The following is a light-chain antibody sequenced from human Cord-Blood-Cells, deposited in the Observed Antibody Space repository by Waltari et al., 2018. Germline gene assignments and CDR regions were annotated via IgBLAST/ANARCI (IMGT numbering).Light chain of an antibody. J-gene: IGLJ3*02. Sequence: QSALTQPASVSGSPGKSITIACTGTSSDVGGYNYVSWYQQHPGKDPKLMIYDVSNRPSGVSNRFSGSKSGNTASLTISGLQAEDEADYYCSSYTSSSTWVFGGGTKLTVL. CDR2: DVS. CDR3: SSYTSSSTWV. CDR1: SSDVGGYNY. V-gene: IGLV2-14*03.